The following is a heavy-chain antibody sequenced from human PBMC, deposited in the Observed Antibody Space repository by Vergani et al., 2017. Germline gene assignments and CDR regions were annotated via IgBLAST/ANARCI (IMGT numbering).Heavy chain of an antibody. D-gene: IGHD2-2*01. CDR3: ARRSPCSSTSCPGNYMDV. Sequence: EVQLVQSGAEVKKPGESLKISCKGSGYNFTNYWIGWVRQMPGKGLEWMGIIYPGDSDTRYSPSFQGQVTISADKSISTAYLQWSSLKASDTAMYYCARRSPCSSTSCPGNYMDVWGKGTTVTVSS. CDR2: IYPGDSDT. CDR1: GYNFTNYW. J-gene: IGHJ6*03. V-gene: IGHV5-51*03.